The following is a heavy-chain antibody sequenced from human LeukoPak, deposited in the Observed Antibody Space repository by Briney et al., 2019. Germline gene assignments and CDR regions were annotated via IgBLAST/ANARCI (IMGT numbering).Heavy chain of an antibody. J-gene: IGHJ3*02. Sequence: GGSLRLSCAASGFTFSSYAMSWVRQAPGKGLEWVSAISGSGGSTYYADSVKGRFTISRDNSKNTLYLQMNSLRAEDTAVYYCAKGQGIYYGSGSYSQGAFDIWGQGTMVTVSS. D-gene: IGHD3-10*01. CDR2: ISGSGGST. CDR1: GFTFSSYA. CDR3: AKGQGIYYGSGSYSQGAFDI. V-gene: IGHV3-23*01.